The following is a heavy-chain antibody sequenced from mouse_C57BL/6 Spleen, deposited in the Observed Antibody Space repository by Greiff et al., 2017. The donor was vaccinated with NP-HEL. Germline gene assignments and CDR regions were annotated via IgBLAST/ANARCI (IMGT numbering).Heavy chain of an antibody. CDR3: ARSRGITTVVDYFDY. V-gene: IGHV1-22*01. Sequence: EVQLQQSGPELVKPGASVKMSCKASGYTFTDYNMHWVKQSHGKSLEWIGYINPNNGGTSYNQKFKGKATLTVNKSSSTAYMELRSLTSEDSAVYYCARSRGITTVVDYFDYWGQGTTLTVSS. J-gene: IGHJ2*01. CDR2: INPNNGGT. D-gene: IGHD1-1*01. CDR1: GYTFTDYN.